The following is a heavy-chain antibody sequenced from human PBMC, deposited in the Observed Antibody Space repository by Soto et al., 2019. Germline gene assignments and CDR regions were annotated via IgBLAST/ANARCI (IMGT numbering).Heavy chain of an antibody. CDR1: GFTFSSYK. CDR3: ARLSLQNSALDI. J-gene: IGHJ3*02. V-gene: IGHV3-48*02. Sequence: QTGGSLRLSCAASGFTFSSYKMNWVRQAPGKGLEWISYISGSSNEIFHADSVRGRFTISRDNAKNLLYLQMNSLRDEDTAVFYCARLSLQNSALDIWGQGTMVTVSS. CDR2: ISGSSNEI. D-gene: IGHD1-1*01.